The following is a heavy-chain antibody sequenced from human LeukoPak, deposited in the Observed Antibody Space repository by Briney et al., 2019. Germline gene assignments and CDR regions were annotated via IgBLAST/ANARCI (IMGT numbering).Heavy chain of an antibody. CDR2: ISGSGGST. D-gene: IGHD6-13*01. V-gene: IGHV3-23*01. Sequence: GGSLSLSCAGSGFTFSTYWMTWVRQAPGKGLEWVSAISGSGGSTYYADSVKGRFTISRDNSKNTLYLQMNSLRAEDTAVYYCAKALYSSPTDYYYGMDVWGQGTTVTVSS. J-gene: IGHJ6*02. CDR3: AKALYSSPTDYYYGMDV. CDR1: GFTFSTYW.